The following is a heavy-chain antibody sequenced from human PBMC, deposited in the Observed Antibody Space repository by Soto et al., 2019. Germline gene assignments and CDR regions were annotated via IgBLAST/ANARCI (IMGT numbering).Heavy chain of an antibody. J-gene: IGHJ5*02. Sequence: PSETLSLTCAVPGGSIISGDYYWSWIRQPPGKGLEWIGYIYYSGSTYYNPSLKSRVTISVDTSKNQFSLKLSSVTAADTAVYYCAREFDELSDITIFGVVTRNWFDPWGQGTLVTVSS. CDR3: AREFDELSDITIFGVVTRNWFDP. V-gene: IGHV4-30-4*01. CDR1: GGSIISGDYY. CDR2: IYYSGST. D-gene: IGHD3-3*01.